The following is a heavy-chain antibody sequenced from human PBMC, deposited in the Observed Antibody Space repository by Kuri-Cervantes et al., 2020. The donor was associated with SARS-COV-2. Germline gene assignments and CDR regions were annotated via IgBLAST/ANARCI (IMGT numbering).Heavy chain of an antibody. D-gene: IGHD6-19*01. J-gene: IGHJ2*01. CDR2: IYYSGST. V-gene: IGHV4-61*01. CDR3: AREHLWLYSSGWSLGGWYFDL. CDR1: GGSISSGSYY. Sequence: SETLSLTCTVSGGSISSGSYYWSWIRQPPGKGLEWIGYIYYSGSTNYNPSLKSRVTISVDTSKNQFSLKLSSVTAADTAVYYCAREHLWLYSSGWSLGGWYFDLWGRGTLVTVSS.